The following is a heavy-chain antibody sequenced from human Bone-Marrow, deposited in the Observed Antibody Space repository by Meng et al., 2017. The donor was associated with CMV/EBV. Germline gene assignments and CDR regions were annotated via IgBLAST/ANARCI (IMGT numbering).Heavy chain of an antibody. CDR1: GFTFSSYS. V-gene: IGHV3-21*01. CDR2: ISSSSSYI. J-gene: IGHJ6*02. CDR3: ARDSSLVVVPAANYGMDV. D-gene: IGHD2-2*01. Sequence: ESLKISCAASGFTFSSYSMNWVRQASGKGLDWASSISSSSSYIYYAVSVKGRFTISRDNAKNSLYLQMNSLRAEDTAVYYCARDSSLVVVPAANYGMDVWGQGTTVTASS.